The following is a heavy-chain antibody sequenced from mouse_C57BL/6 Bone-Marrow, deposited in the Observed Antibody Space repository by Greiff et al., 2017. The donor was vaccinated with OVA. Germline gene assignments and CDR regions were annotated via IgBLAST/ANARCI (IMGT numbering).Heavy chain of an antibody. V-gene: IGHV1-54*01. J-gene: IGHJ1*03. CDR1: GYAFTNYL. Sequence: QVQLQQSGAELVRPGTSVKVSCKASGYAFTNYLIEWVKQRPGQGLEWIGVINPGSGGTNYNEKFKGKATLTADKSSSTAYMQLSSLTSEDSAVYFWARSHYGSSYWYFDVWGTGTTVTVSS. D-gene: IGHD1-1*01. CDR3: ARSHYGSSYWYFDV. CDR2: INPGSGGT.